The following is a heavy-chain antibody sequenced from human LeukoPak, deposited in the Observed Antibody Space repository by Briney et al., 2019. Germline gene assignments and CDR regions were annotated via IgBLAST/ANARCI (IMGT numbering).Heavy chain of an antibody. V-gene: IGHV1-69*01. CDR3: ARVWNRRYYYDSSGYQDL. CDR1: GATFSSYA. D-gene: IGHD3-22*01. J-gene: IGHJ4*02. Sequence: SVKVSCKASGATFSSYAISWVRQAPGQGLEWMGGMIPIFGTANYAQKFQGRVTITADESTSTAYMELSSLRSEDTAVYYCARVWNRRYYYDSSGYQDLWGQGTLVTVSS. CDR2: MIPIFGTA.